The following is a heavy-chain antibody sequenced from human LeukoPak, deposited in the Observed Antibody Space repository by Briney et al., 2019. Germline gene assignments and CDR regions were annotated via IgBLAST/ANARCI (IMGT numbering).Heavy chain of an antibody. V-gene: IGHV4-38-2*02. CDR1: GYTISSGYY. J-gene: IGHJ4*02. Sequence: SETLSLTCTVSGYTISSGYYWGWIRQPPGKGLEWIGSIYHSGSTYYNPSLKSRVTISVDTSKNQFSLKLSSVTAADTAVYYCARVYDSSGYYSFDYWGQGTLVTVSS. D-gene: IGHD3-22*01. CDR3: ARVYDSSGYYSFDY. CDR2: IYHSGST.